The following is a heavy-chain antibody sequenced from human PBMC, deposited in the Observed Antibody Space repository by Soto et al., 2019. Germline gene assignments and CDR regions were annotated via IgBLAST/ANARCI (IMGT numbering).Heavy chain of an antibody. CDR2: IKQDGSEK. Sequence: PGGSLRLSCAASGFTFSSYWMSWVRQAPGKGLEWVANIKQDGSEKYYVDSVKGRFTISRDNAKNSLYLQMNSLRAEDTAVYYCASLGGRGSNASCDAGDAFDIWGQGTMVTVSS. J-gene: IGHJ3*02. D-gene: IGHD2-2*01. V-gene: IGHV3-7*02. CDR3: ASLGGRGSNASCDAGDAFDI. CDR1: GFTFSSYW.